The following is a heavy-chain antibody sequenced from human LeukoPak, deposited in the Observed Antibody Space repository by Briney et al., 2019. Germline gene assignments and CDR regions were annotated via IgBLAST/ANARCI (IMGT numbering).Heavy chain of an antibody. CDR3: ARVAISSLWFGEDAFDI. J-gene: IGHJ3*02. V-gene: IGHV4-59*12. Sequence: PSETLSLTCTVSGGSISSYYWSWIRQPPGKGLEWVGYIYYSGSTNYNPSLKSRVTISVDTSKTQFSLKLSSVTAADTAVYYCARVAISSLWFGEDAFDIWGQGTMVTVSS. CDR2: IYYSGST. CDR1: GGSISSYY. D-gene: IGHD3-10*01.